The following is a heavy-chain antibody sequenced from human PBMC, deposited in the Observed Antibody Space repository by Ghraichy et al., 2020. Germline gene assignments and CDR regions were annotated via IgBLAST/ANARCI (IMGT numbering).Heavy chain of an antibody. CDR3: ARRRPMWSAAEGDAFDI. CDR2: INPTGTT. Sequence: SETLSLTCAVYVGSFSGYYWSWIRQPPGKGLEWIGEINPTGTTNNSPSLKSRLTMLVDTSKNQFSLKLKSVTAADTAMYYCARRRPMWSAAEGDAFDIWGQGTMVTVSS. V-gene: IGHV4-34*01. D-gene: IGHD2-21*01. J-gene: IGHJ3*02. CDR1: VGSFSGYY.